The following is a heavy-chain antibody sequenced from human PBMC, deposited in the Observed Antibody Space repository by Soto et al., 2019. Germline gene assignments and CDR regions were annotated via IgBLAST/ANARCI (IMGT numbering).Heavy chain of an antibody. Sequence: ASVRVADRGAGYRCTIWWIRWLRQAPGQGLEWMGWIRTSNANTNYAKNLQGRVTMTTDTSTSTAYMELRSLRSDDTAVYYCARGAFGEVSFDYWGQGTQLTVSS. CDR2: IRTSNANT. D-gene: IGHD3-10*01. CDR1: GYRCTIWW. CDR3: ARGAFGEVSFDY. J-gene: IGHJ4*02. V-gene: IGHV1-18*01.